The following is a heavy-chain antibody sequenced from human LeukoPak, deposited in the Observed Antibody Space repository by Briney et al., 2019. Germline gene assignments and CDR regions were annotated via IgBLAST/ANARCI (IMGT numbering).Heavy chain of an antibody. Sequence: GGSLRLSCAASGFTFSSYSMNWVCQAPGKGLEWVSYISSSSSTIYYADSVKGRFTISRDNAKNSLYLQMNRLRDEDTAAYYCARGRSTVARFDPRGEGTLVTVSS. CDR1: GFTFSSYS. CDR2: ISSSSSTI. D-gene: IGHD4-23*01. CDR3: ARGRSTVARFDP. J-gene: IGHJ5*02. V-gene: IGHV3-48*02.